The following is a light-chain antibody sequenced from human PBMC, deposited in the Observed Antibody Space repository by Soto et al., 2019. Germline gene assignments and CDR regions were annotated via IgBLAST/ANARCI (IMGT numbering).Light chain of an antibody. CDR3: QQYGSSPLT. J-gene: IGKJ4*01. Sequence: EIVLTQSPGTLSLSPGERATLSCRASQSVRSNYLAWYQQKPGQAPRFLIYDASSRATGIPDRFSGSGSGTDFPLTISRLEPEDFAVYYCQQYGSSPLTFGGGTKVEIK. V-gene: IGKV3-20*01. CDR2: DAS. CDR1: QSVRSNY.